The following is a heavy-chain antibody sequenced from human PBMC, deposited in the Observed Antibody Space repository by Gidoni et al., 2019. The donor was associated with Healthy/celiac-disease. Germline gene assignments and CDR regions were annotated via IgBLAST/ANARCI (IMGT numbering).Heavy chain of an antibody. D-gene: IGHD4-17*01. CDR1: VGSISSSSYY. V-gene: IGHV4-39*01. Sequence: QLQLQESGPGLVKPSETLSLTCTVSVGSISSSSYYWGWIRQPPGKGLEWIGSIYYSGGTYYNPSLKSRVTISVDTSKNQFSLKLSSVTAADTAVYYCARHPFYGIDYWGQGTLVTVSS. CDR2: IYYSGGT. CDR3: ARHPFYGIDY. J-gene: IGHJ4*02.